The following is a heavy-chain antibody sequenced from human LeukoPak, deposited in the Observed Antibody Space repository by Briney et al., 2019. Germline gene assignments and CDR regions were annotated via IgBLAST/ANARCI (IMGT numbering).Heavy chain of an antibody. J-gene: IGHJ4*02. CDR1: GFTFDDHG. CDR2: FYHSGIT. V-gene: IGHV4-38-2*01. CDR3: ARLSEMFRGPQVIYYFDY. D-gene: IGHD3-10*01. Sequence: GSLRLSCAASGFTFDDHGMSWVRQAPGKGLEWIGSFYHSGITYYNPSLKSRVTISVATSKNQFSLKLSSVTAADTAVYYCARLSEMFRGPQVIYYFDYWGQGTLVTVSS.